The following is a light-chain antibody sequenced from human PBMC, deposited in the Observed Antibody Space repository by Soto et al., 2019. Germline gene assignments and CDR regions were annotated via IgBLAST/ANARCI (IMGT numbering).Light chain of an antibody. CDR2: DVT. CDR1: SSDVGAYNY. V-gene: IGLV2-14*01. J-gene: IGLJ1*01. CDR3: ASYTTISTYV. Sequence: QSALTQPASVSGPPGQSITIPCTGTSSDVGAYNYDSWYQHHPGKAPRLVIYDVTNRPSGISDRFSGSKSGNTASLTISGLLAEDEADYYCASYTTISTYVFGTGTKVTVL.